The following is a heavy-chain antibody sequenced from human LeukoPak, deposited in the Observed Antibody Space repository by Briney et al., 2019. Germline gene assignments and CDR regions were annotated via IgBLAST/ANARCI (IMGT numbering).Heavy chain of an antibody. D-gene: IGHD3-3*01. CDR1: GNTLRELP. Sequence: ASVKVSRKLSGNTLRELPIQWVRQAGGKGLEWMAGFDPENAEIVYAQKFQGRATMTEDTSTNTAYMELTSLTSDDTALYYCATRGSDFWSGFDYWGQGTQVTVSS. J-gene: IGHJ4*02. CDR3: ATRGSDFWSGFDY. CDR2: FDPENAEI. V-gene: IGHV1-24*01.